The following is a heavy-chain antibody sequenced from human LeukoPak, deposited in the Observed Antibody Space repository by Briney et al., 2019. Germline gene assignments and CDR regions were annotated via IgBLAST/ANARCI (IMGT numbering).Heavy chain of an antibody. CDR3: ARGPYYYDSSGYYYAAGYYYYYMDV. V-gene: IGHV1-69*06. CDR1: GGTFSSYA. D-gene: IGHD3-22*01. J-gene: IGHJ6*03. CDR2: IIPIFGTA. Sequence: SVKVSCKASGGTFSSYAISWVRQAPGQGLEWMGGIIPIFGTANYAQKFQGRVTITADKSTSTAYMELSSLRSEDTAVYYCARGPYYYDSSGYYYAAGYYYYYMDVWGKGTTVTVSS.